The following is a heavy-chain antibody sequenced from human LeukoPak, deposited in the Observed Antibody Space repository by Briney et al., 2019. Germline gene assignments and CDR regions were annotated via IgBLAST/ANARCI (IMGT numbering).Heavy chain of an antibody. Sequence: GGSLRLSCAASGFTFSSYSMNWVRQAPGKGLEWVSYISSSSSTIYYADSVKGRFTISRDNAKNSLYLQMNSLRAEDTAVYYCARGASFLVGATKNDYWGQGTLVTVSS. CDR2: ISSSSSTI. J-gene: IGHJ4*02. CDR1: GFTFSSYS. CDR3: ARGASFLVGATKNDY. V-gene: IGHV3-48*01. D-gene: IGHD1-26*01.